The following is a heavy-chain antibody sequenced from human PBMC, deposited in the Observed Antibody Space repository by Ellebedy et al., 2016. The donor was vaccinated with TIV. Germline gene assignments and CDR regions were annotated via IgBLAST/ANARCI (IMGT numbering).Heavy chain of an antibody. D-gene: IGHD1-1*01. CDR1: GFTFSTYS. CDR2: ISSSNTI. Sequence: PGGSLRLSCAASGFTFSTYSMNRVRQAPGKGLEWLSYISSSNTIYYADSVKGRFTISRDNAENSLYLQMNSLRDEDTAVYYCARDERNARHHDAFDIWGQGTMVTVSS. CDR3: ARDERNARHHDAFDI. V-gene: IGHV3-48*02. J-gene: IGHJ3*02.